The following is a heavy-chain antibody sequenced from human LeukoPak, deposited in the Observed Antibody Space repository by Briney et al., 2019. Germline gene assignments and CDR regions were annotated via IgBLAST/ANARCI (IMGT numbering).Heavy chain of an antibody. V-gene: IGHV3-74*01. J-gene: IGHJ4*02. CDR3: ARGGGYSYGAIDY. D-gene: IGHD5-18*01. CDR2: INSDGSST. CDR1: GFTFSSYW. Sequence: PGGSLRLSCAAPGFTFSSYWMHWVRQAPGKGLVWVSRINSDGSSTSYADSVKGRFTISRDNAKNTLYLQMNSLRAEDTAVYYCARGGGYSYGAIDYWGQGTLVTVSS.